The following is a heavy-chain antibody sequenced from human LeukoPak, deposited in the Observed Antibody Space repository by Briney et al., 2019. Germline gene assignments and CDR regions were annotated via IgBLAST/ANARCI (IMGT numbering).Heavy chain of an antibody. CDR3: APEYSGSYGGS. Sequence: PGGSLRLSCAASGFTVSSNYKSWVRQAPGKGLEWVSVIYSGGSTYYADSVKGRFTISRDNSKNTLYLQMNSPRAEDTAVYYCAPEYSGSYGGSWGQGTLVTVSS. V-gene: IGHV3-53*01. CDR1: GFTVSSNY. CDR2: IYSGGST. D-gene: IGHD1-26*01. J-gene: IGHJ5*02.